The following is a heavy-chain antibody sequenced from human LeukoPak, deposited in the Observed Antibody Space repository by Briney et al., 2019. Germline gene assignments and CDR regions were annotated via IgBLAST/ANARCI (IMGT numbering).Heavy chain of an antibody. CDR1: DFSISSGYY. CDR2: IYRSGST. CDR3: ARENYPFDY. V-gene: IGHV4-38-2*02. D-gene: IGHD1-7*01. J-gene: IGHJ4*02. Sequence: SETLSLTFTVSDFSISSGYYWGWIRQPPGKGLEWIGNIYRSGSTYYNPSLKSRVTISVDTSKNQFSLKLNSVTAADTAVYYCARENYPFDYWGQGTLVTVSS.